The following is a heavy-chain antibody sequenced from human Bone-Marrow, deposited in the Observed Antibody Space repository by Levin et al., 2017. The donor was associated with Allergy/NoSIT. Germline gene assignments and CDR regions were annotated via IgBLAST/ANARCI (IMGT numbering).Heavy chain of an antibody. CDR1: GDFINTGDYY. CDR2: IYYSGLT. D-gene: IGHD5-12*01. CDR3: ARDSRPRLSGSGYKWFDP. V-gene: IGHV4-30-4*01. J-gene: IGHJ5*02. Sequence: SQTLSLTCSVSGDFINTGDYYWSWIRQFPGRGLEWIGHIYYSGLTYFNPALESRATITVDKAKNQFSLEMTSMTAADTAVYFCARDSRPRLSGSGYKWFDPWGQGILVTVSS.